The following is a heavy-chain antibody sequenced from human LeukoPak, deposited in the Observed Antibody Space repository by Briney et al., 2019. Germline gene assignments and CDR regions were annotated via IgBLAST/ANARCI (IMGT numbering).Heavy chain of an antibody. CDR3: ARDQHDGFDY. D-gene: IGHD1-1*01. CDR2: ISSSSSYI. J-gene: IGHJ4*03. CDR1: GFTFSSYS. Sequence: GGSLRLSCAASGFTFSSYSMDWVRQAPGKGLEWVSSISSSSSYIYYADSVKGRFTISRDNAKNSLYLQMNSLRAEDTAVYYCARDQHDGFDYWGQGTMVTVSS. V-gene: IGHV3-21*01.